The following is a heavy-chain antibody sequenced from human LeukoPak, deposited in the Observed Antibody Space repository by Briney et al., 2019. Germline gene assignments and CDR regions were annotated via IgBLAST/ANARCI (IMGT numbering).Heavy chain of an antibody. J-gene: IGHJ4*02. CDR1: GYTFTSYG. Sequence: ASVTVSCKASGYTFTSYGISWVRQAPGQGREWMGWISAYNGNTNYAQKFQGRVTMTTDTSTSTAYMELRSLRSDDTAVYYCARAPSWLGGSGSPKWWYLDYWGQGTLVTVSS. V-gene: IGHV1-18*01. CDR2: ISAYNGNT. CDR3: ARAPSWLGGSGSPKWWYLDY. D-gene: IGHD3-10*01.